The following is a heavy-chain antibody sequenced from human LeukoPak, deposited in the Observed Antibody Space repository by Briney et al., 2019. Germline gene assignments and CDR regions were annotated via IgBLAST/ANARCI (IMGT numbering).Heavy chain of an antibody. CDR3: AKDRQTITIFGVVNTPRANFDY. CDR1: GFSFSNYD. CDR2: IRYDGSNK. D-gene: IGHD3-3*01. V-gene: IGHV3-30*02. Sequence: GGSLRLSCAASGFSFSNYDIHWVRRAPGKGLEWVAFIRYDGSNKNYADSVKGRFTISRDNFMSTVYLQMNSLRAEDTAVYYCAKDRQTITIFGVVNTPRANFDYWGQGTLVTVSS. J-gene: IGHJ4*02.